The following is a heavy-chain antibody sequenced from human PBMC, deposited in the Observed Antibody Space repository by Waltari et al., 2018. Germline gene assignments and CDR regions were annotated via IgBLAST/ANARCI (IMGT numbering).Heavy chain of an antibody. D-gene: IGHD4-17*01. J-gene: IGHJ2*01. Sequence: EVQLVESGGGLVQPGGSLRLSCAASGFTYSMYWLHWVRQAPGKGLVWVARCKSDGSNKGYADSVKGRFTISKDNAKNTVYLQMNSLRAEDTAIYYCARGARRTTVTTGWWYFDLWGRGTLVTVSS. V-gene: IGHV3-74*01. CDR2: CKSDGSNK. CDR1: GFTYSMYW. CDR3: ARGARRTTVTTGWWYFDL.